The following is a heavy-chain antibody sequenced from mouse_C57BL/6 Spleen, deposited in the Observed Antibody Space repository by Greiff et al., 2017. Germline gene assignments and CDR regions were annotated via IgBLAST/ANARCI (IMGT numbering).Heavy chain of an antibody. CDR1: GYAFSSSW. CDR2: IYPGDGDT. J-gene: IGHJ4*01. V-gene: IGHV1-82*01. D-gene: IGHD2-4*01. Sequence: QVQLQQSGPELVKPGASVKISCKASGYAFSSSWMNWVKQRPGKGLEWIGRIYPGDGDTNYNGKFKGKATLTADKSSSTAYMQLSSLTSEDSAVYFCARLYDYGYYAMDYWGQGTSVTVSS. CDR3: ARLYDYGYYAMDY.